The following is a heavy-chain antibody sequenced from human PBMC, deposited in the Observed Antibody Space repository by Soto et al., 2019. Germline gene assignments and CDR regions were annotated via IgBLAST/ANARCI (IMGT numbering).Heavy chain of an antibody. D-gene: IGHD6-19*01. CDR3: ARHAYSSGWYVGYYYYGMDV. Sequence: PSERLSLTSTASGGSISSTRYDWGWKRKPPGKGLEWIGSIYYSGSTYYNPSLKSRVTISVDTSKNQFSLKLSSVTAADTAVYYCARHAYSSGWYVGYYYYGMDVWGQGTTVTVSS. V-gene: IGHV4-39*01. J-gene: IGHJ6*02. CDR1: GGSISSTRYD. CDR2: IYYSGST.